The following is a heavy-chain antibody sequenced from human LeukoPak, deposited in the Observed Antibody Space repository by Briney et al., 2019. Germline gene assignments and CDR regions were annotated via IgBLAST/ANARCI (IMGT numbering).Heavy chain of an antibody. Sequence: GGSLRLSCAASGFTFSSYAMSWVRQAPGKGLEWVSAISGSGGTGIYYADSVKGRSTISRDNSKNTLYLQMNSLRAEDTAVYYCARKGQGSNWAAEYFQNWGQGTLVTVSS. J-gene: IGHJ1*01. CDR1: GFTFSSYA. CDR3: ARKGQGSNWAAEYFQN. D-gene: IGHD6-13*01. CDR2: ISGSGGTGI. V-gene: IGHV3-23*01.